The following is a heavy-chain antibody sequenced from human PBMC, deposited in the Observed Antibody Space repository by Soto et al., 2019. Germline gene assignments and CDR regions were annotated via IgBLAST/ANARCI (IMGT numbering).Heavy chain of an antibody. CDR2: IIPIFGTA. D-gene: IGHD2-21*02. CDR1: GGTFSSYA. V-gene: IGHV1-69*12. J-gene: IGHJ1*01. CDR3: ARPPRGAYCGGDCYHEYFQH. Sequence: QVQLVQSGAEVKKPGSSVKVSCKASGGTFSSYAISWVRQAPGQGLEWMGGIIPIFGTANYAQKFQGRVTITADESTRTAYMELSSLRSEDTAVYYCARPPRGAYCGGDCYHEYFQHWGQGTLVTVSS.